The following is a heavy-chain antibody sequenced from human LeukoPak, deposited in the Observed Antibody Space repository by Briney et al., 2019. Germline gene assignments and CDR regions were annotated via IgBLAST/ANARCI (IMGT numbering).Heavy chain of an antibody. J-gene: IGHJ4*02. CDR1: GVTVSGIH. CDR3: ATVSNGGY. D-gene: IGHD2/OR15-2a*01. V-gene: IGHV3-53*01. CDR2: IYNDDNI. Sequence: GGSLRLSGAASGVTVSGIHINWVRQAPGMGLEWVSVIYNDDNIFYADSVKGRFTISRDNSKNTVHLQMNSLRVEDTAVYYCATVSNGGYWGQGTLVTVSS.